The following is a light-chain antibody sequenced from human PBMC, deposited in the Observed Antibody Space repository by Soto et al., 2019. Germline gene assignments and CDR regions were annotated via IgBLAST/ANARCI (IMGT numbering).Light chain of an antibody. J-gene: IGLJ1*01. Sequence: VLTQPPSVSGSPGQSITISCAGSSSDIGAFKFVSWFQQHPGKVPKLIIYEVRNRPSEVSDRFSGAMSGKTASLTISGLQPDDDAEYYCSSYSVTGTHYLFGSGTKVTVL. CDR1: SSDIGAFKF. CDR2: EVR. CDR3: SSYSVTGTHYL. V-gene: IGLV2-14*01.